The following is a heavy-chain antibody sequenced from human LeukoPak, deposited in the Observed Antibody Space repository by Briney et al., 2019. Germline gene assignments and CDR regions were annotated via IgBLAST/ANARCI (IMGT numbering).Heavy chain of an antibody. Sequence: PGGSLRLSCAASGFTFTTYPMSWVRQAPGKGLEWVSAISASGGGTYYADSVKGRFTISRDNSRSTVFLQMSSLRAADTAVYYCAKAPHCPNDVCRYFDYWGQGILVTVSS. CDR3: AKAPHCPNDVCRYFDY. J-gene: IGHJ4*02. V-gene: IGHV3-23*01. D-gene: IGHD2-8*01. CDR1: GFTFTTYP. CDR2: ISASGGGT.